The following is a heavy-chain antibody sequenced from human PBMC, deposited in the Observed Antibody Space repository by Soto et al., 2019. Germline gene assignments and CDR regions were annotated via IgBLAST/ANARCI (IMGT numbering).Heavy chain of an antibody. D-gene: IGHD3-3*01. CDR1: GGSISSYY. J-gene: IGHJ4*02. CDR2: INYSGST. Sequence: QVQLQESGPGLVKPSETLSLTCTVSGGSISSYYWSWIRQPPGKGLEWIGYINYSGSTTYNPSLRSRVTNSVDTSKNQLSLKLSSVTAADTAVYYCARHVNRGAIFDYWGQGTLVTVSS. CDR3: ARHVNRGAIFDY. V-gene: IGHV4-59*08.